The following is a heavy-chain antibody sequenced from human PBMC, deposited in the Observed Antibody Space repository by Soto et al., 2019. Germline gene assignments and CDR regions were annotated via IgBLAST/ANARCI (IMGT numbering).Heavy chain of an antibody. CDR3: AREQLGYCSGGSCWGRDYYYYGMDV. Sequence: QVQLVQSGAEVKKPGSSVKVSCKASGGTFSSYAISWVRQAPGQGLEWMGGIIPIFGPANYAQKFQGRVTITADESTSTAYMDLSSLRSEDTAVYYCAREQLGYCSGGSCWGRDYYYYGMDVWGQGTTVTVSS. V-gene: IGHV1-69*01. CDR2: IIPIFGPA. D-gene: IGHD2-15*01. CDR1: GGTFSSYA. J-gene: IGHJ6*02.